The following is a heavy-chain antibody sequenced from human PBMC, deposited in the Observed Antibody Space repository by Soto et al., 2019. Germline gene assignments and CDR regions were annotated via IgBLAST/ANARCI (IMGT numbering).Heavy chain of an antibody. J-gene: IGHJ4*02. Sequence: QVQLVQSGAEVKKPGSSVKVSCKASGGTFSSYAISWVRQAPGQGLEWMGGIIPIFGTANYAQKFQGRVTITADESTSTAYMELSSQRSEDTDVYYCARWVYGYPKRRAFDYWGQGTLVTVSS. CDR2: IIPIFGTA. D-gene: IGHD5-18*01. CDR3: ARWVYGYPKRRAFDY. V-gene: IGHV1-69*01. CDR1: GGTFSSYA.